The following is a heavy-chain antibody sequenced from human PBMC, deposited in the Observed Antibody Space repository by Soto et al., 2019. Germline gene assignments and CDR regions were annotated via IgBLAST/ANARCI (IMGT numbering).Heavy chain of an antibody. CDR3: ARGLLVAATDLLYYYDSSGYYGLH. CDR1: GYTFTSYD. V-gene: IGHV1-8*01. J-gene: IGHJ4*02. D-gene: IGHD3-22*01. CDR2: MNPNSGNT. Sequence: QVQLVQSGAEVKKPGASVKVSCKASGYTFTSYDINWVRQATGQGLEWMGWMNPNSGNTGYAQKFQGRVTMTRNTSISTAYMELSSLRSEDTAVYYCARGLLVAATDLLYYYDSSGYYGLHWGQGTLVTVSS.